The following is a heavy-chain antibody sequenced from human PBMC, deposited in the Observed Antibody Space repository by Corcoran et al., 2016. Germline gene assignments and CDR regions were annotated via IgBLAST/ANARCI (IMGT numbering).Heavy chain of an antibody. CDR3: ANTMYSSFHRDY. CDR1: GGSISSYY. D-gene: IGHD6-6*01. J-gene: IGHJ4*02. Sequence: QVQLQESGPGLVKPSETLSLTCTVSGGSISSYYWSWIRQPPGKGLEWIGYIYDSGSTNYNPSLKSRVTISVDTSKNQFSLHLSSVTAADTAVYYGANTMYSSFHRDYWGQGTLVTVSS. CDR2: IYDSGST. V-gene: IGHV4-59*01.